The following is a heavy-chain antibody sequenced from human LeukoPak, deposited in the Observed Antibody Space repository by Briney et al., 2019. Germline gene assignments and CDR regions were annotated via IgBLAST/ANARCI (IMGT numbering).Heavy chain of an antibody. V-gene: IGHV4-39*07. CDR1: AGSISSSSYY. Sequence: SETLSLTCTVSAGSISSSSYYWGWIRQPPGKGLEWIGEINHSGSTNYDLSLKSRVTISVDTSKNQFSLKLSSVTAADTAVYYCARVLPRGYYDSSGYYDYWGQGTLVTVSS. CDR3: ARVLPRGYYDSSGYYDY. D-gene: IGHD3-22*01. CDR2: INHSGST. J-gene: IGHJ4*02.